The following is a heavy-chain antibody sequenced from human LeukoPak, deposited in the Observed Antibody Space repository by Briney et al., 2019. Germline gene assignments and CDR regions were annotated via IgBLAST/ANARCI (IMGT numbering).Heavy chain of an antibody. CDR3: AKMPRGLPMVRRVIWESDY. CDR2: RRGSGGST. CDR1: GFTFSSCS. V-gene: IGHV3-23*01. Sequence: PGGSLRLSCAASGFTFSSCSMSWGRHGPGKGLGWVSARRGSGGSTYYADSVKGRCTISRDNSKNTLCLQMNSLGAEDTAVYSCAKMPRGLPMVRRVIWESDYWGQGTLVTVS. J-gene: IGHJ4*02. D-gene: IGHD3-10*01.